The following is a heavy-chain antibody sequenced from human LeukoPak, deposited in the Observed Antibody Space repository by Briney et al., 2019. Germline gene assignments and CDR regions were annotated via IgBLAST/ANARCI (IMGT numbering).Heavy chain of an antibody. V-gene: IGHV1-69*13. CDR3: ASGLYCGGDCFRANAYET. J-gene: IGHJ3*02. Sequence: ASVKVSCKAAGGTFSSYAISWVRQAPGQGLEWMGGIIPIFGTANYAQKFQGRVTITADASTGTAYMEQSSLRSEDTAVYYCASGLYCGGDCFRANAYETWGQGTMVTVSS. CDR1: GGTFSSYA. CDR2: IIPIFGTA. D-gene: IGHD2-21*02.